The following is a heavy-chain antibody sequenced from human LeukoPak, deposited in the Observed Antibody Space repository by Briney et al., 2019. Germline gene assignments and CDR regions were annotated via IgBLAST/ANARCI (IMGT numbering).Heavy chain of an antibody. D-gene: IGHD1-26*01. J-gene: IGHJ4*02. Sequence: ASVKVSCKASGYTFTSYGITWVRQAPGQGLEWMGGFDPEDGETIYAQKFQGRVTMTEDTSTDTAYMELSSLRSEDTAVYYCATGYVGATRGTDLDYWGQGTLVTVSS. V-gene: IGHV1-24*01. CDR3: ATGYVGATRGTDLDY. CDR2: FDPEDGET. CDR1: GYTFTSYG.